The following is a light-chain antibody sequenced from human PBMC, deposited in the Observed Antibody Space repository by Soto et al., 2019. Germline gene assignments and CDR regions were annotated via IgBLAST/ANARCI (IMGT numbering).Light chain of an antibody. CDR2: GAS. J-gene: IGKJ3*01. CDR1: QSVDSY. Sequence: EIVLTQSPGTLSLSPGERATLSCRASQSVDSYLTWYQQKPGQAPRLLIYGASSRATGIPDRFSGSGSGTDFTLTISRLEPEDFAVYYCQHHGGSPLFTFGPGTRVAIK. CDR3: QHHGGSPLFT. V-gene: IGKV3-20*01.